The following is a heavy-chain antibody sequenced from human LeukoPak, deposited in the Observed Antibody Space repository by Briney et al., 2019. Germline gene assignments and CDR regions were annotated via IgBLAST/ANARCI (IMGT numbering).Heavy chain of an antibody. J-gene: IGHJ5*02. CDR1: GFTINSYS. Sequence: PGGSLRLSCAVSGFTINSYSMSWVRQAPGKGLEWVSSISSSSSSYIYYADSVRGRFTISRDNAKNSLYLQMNSLRAEDTAVYYCAKAGGLRLLFDPWGQGTLVTVSS. CDR2: ISSSSSSYI. D-gene: IGHD2-15*01. CDR3: AKAGGLRLLFDP. V-gene: IGHV3-21*04.